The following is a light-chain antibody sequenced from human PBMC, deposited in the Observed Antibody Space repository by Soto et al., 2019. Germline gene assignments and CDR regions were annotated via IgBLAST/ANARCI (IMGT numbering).Light chain of an antibody. CDR1: QGISSW. Sequence: AIRMTQSPSSLSASTGDRVTITCRASQGISSWLAWYQQKPGKAPKLLIYAASTLQSGVPSRFSGSGSGTDFTLTISCLQSEDFATYYCQQYYSYPRTFGQGTKVDI. J-gene: IGKJ1*01. CDR3: QQYYSYPRT. CDR2: AAS. V-gene: IGKV1-8*01.